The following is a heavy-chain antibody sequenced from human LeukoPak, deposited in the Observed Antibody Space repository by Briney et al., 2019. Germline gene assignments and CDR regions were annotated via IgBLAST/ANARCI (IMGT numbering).Heavy chain of an antibody. Sequence: ASVKVSCKVSGYTLTELSMHWVRQAPGKGLEWMGGFDPEDGETIYAQKFQGRVTMTEDTSTDTAYMELSSLRSEDTAVYYCARDRDAYCSSTTSCSNWFDPWGQGTLVTVSS. D-gene: IGHD2-2*01. CDR2: FDPEDGET. V-gene: IGHV1-24*01. J-gene: IGHJ5*02. CDR3: ARDRDAYCSSTTSCSNWFDP. CDR1: GYTLTELS.